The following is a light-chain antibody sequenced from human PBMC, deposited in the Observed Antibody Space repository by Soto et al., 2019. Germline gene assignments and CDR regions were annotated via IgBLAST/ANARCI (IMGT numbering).Light chain of an antibody. CDR3: XSYTSSSTRV. J-gene: IGLJ3*02. CDR2: EVS. Sequence: QSALTQPASVSGSPGQSITISCTGTSSDVGGYNYVSWYQQHPGKAPKLMIYEVSNRPSGVSNRFSGSKSGNTASLTISGXXAXXXXXXXCXSYTSSSTRVFGGGTKLTVL. V-gene: IGLV2-14*01. CDR1: SSDVGGYNY.